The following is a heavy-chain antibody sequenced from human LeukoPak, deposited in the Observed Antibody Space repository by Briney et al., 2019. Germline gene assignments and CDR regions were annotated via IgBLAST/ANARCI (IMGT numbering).Heavy chain of an antibody. CDR3: ARENRYSSGWWDFQH. Sequence: SVKVSCKASGGTFSSYAISWVRQAPGQGLEWMGGIIPIFGTANYAQKFQGRVTITADKSTSTAYMELSSLRSEDTAVYYCARENRYSSGWWDFQHWGQGTLVTVSS. J-gene: IGHJ1*01. V-gene: IGHV1-69*06. CDR2: IIPIFGTA. D-gene: IGHD6-19*01. CDR1: GGTFSSYA.